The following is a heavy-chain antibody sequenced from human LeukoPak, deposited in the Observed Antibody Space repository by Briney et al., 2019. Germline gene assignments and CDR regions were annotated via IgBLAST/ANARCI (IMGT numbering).Heavy chain of an antibody. Sequence: ASVKVSCKPSGGTFGTFAVSWVRQAPGRGLEWLGRTIPMFGLTNITQKVQGRLTITADTATGTVYMDLDSLRSEDTAIYYCAREGRWLQFLDIWGQGTRVTVSS. CDR1: GGTFGTFA. D-gene: IGHD3/OR15-3a*01. CDR2: TIPMFGLT. V-gene: IGHV1-69*04. CDR3: AREGRWLQFLDI. J-gene: IGHJ4*02.